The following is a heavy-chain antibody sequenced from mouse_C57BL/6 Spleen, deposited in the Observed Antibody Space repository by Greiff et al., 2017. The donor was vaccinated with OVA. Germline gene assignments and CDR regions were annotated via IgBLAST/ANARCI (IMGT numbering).Heavy chain of an antibody. D-gene: IGHD1-1*01. CDR3: ARAYGSPWYFDV. CDR1: GYTFTDYN. J-gene: IGHJ1*03. CDR2: INPNNGGT. V-gene: IGHV1-18*01. Sequence: VQLKQSGPELVKPGASVKIPCKASGYTFTDYNMDWVKQSHGKSLEWIGDINPNNGGTIYNQKFKGKATLTVDKSSSTSYMELRSLTSEDTAVYYCARAYGSPWYFDVWGTGTTVTVSS.